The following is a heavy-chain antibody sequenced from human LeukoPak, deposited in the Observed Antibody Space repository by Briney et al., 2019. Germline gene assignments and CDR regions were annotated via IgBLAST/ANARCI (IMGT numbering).Heavy chain of an antibody. CDR3: ARQGDYYYMDV. D-gene: IGHD1-26*01. V-gene: IGHV3-48*01. Sequence: GGSLRLSCAASGFTFSSYSMNCVRQAPGKGLEWVSYISSSSSTIYYADSEKGRFTISRDNAKNSLYLQMNSLRAEDTAVYYCARQGDYYYMDVWGKGTTVTVSS. CDR2: ISSSSSTI. CDR1: GFTFSSYS. J-gene: IGHJ6*03.